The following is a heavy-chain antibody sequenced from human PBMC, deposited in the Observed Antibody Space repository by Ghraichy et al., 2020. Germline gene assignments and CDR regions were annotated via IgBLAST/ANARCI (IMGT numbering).Heavy chain of an antibody. J-gene: IGHJ3*01. CDR3: ARDRTIFGVRIISSPFEHGFDV. Sequence: GGSLRLSCAASGFTFSSYRMNWVRQAPGKGLEWVSYISSSSSTIYYADSVKGRFTIYRDNAKNSLYLQMNSLRDEDTAVYYCARDRTIFGVRIISSPFEHGFDVWGQGPMVTISS. V-gene: IGHV3-48*02. CDR1: GFTFSSYR. CDR2: ISSSSSTI. D-gene: IGHD3-3*01.